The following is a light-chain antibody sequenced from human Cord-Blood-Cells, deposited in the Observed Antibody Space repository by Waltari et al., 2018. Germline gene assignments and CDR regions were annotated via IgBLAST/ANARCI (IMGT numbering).Light chain of an antibody. Sequence: SSELTQDPAVSVALGQTVRIPVHGDSLRSYYASWYQQKPGQSPVLVIYGKNNRPSGIPDRFSGSSSGNTASLTITGAQAEDEADYYCNSRDSRVFGGGTKLTVL. J-gene: IGLJ2*01. CDR3: NSRDSRV. V-gene: IGLV3-19*01. CDR2: GKN. CDR1: SLRSYY.